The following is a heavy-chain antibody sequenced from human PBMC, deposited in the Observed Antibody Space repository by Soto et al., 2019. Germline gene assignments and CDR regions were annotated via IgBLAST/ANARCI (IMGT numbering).Heavy chain of an antibody. J-gene: IGHJ5*02. D-gene: IGHD2-2*01. CDR2: IYHSGST. CDR1: GGSISNGGYS. CDR3: ARVPDR. V-gene: IGHV4-30-2*01. Sequence: PSETLSLTXGVSGGSISNGGYSWSWIRQPPGKGLEWIGYIYHSGSTYYNPSLKSRVTISVDRSKNQFSLKLSSVTAADTAVYYCARVPDRWGQGTLVTVSS.